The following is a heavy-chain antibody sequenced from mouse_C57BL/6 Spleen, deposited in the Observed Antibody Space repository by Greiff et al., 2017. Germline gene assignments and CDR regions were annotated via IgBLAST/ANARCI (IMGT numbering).Heavy chain of an antibody. Sequence: VQLQQPGAELVMPGASVKLSCKASGYTFTSYWMHWVKQRPGQGLEWIGEIDPSDSNTNYNQKFKGKATLTVDKSSSTAYMQLSSLTSEDSAVCYCDRWGVDYFCYWGHGTTLTAST. J-gene: IGHJ2*01. CDR3: DRWGVDYFCY. D-gene: IGHD1-1*02. CDR2: IDPSDSNT. V-gene: IGHV1-69*01. CDR1: GYTFTSYW.